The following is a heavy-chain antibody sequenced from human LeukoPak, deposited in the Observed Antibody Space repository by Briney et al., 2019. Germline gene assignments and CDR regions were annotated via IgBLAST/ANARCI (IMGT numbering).Heavy chain of an antibody. D-gene: IGHD4-23*01. J-gene: IGHJ3*02. CDR2: IYPGDSDT. CDR1: GYLFTSYW. CDR3: ATRRGATVVTPDAFDI. Sequence: RGAPLQISGQASGYLFTSYWIGWVRQMPGKGLEWMGIIYPGDSDTRYSPSFPGQVTISADKSNSTAYLQWSSLKASDTAMYYWATRRGATVVTPDAFDIWGQGTMVTVSS. V-gene: IGHV5-51*01.